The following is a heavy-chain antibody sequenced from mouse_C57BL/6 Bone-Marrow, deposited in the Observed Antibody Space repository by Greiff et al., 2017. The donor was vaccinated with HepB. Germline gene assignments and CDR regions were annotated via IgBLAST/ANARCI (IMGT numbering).Heavy chain of an antibody. V-gene: IGHV5-6*01. CDR3: ARDRFDYYFDY. D-gene: IGHD2-14*01. Sequence: VKLVESGGDLVKPGGSLKLSCAASGFTFSTSGMSLVRQTPDKRLEWVATISTGGTYTYYPDSVKGRFTISRDTAKSTLFLQMSSLESEDTAIYYCARDRFDYYFDYWGQGTTLTVSS. CDR1: GFTFSTSG. CDR2: ISTGGTYT. J-gene: IGHJ2*01.